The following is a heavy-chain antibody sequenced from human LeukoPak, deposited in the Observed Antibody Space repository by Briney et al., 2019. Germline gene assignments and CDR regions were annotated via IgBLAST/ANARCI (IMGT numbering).Heavy chain of an antibody. CDR3: ARDGAAAGTPYYYYYGMDV. CDR1: GYTFTSYD. J-gene: IGHJ6*02. Sequence: ASVKVSCKASGYTFTSYDINWVRQATGQGLEWMGWMNPNSGNTGYAQKFQGRVTMTRNTSTSTAYMELSSLRSDDTAVYYCARDGAAAGTPYYYYYGMDVWGQGTTVTVSS. V-gene: IGHV1-8*01. CDR2: MNPNSGNT. D-gene: IGHD6-13*01.